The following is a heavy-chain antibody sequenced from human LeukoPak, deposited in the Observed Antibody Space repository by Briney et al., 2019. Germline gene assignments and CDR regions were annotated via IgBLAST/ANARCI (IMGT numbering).Heavy chain of an antibody. Sequence: ASVKVSCKASGYTFTSYGISWVRQAPGQGLEWMGWISAYNGNTNYAQKLQGRVTMTTDTSTSTAYMELRSLRSDDTAVYYCARVLGYCSGGSCYLNWFDPWGQGTLVTVSS. D-gene: IGHD2-15*01. CDR1: GYTFTSYG. V-gene: IGHV1-18*01. CDR2: ISAYNGNT. J-gene: IGHJ5*02. CDR3: ARVLGYCSGGSCYLNWFDP.